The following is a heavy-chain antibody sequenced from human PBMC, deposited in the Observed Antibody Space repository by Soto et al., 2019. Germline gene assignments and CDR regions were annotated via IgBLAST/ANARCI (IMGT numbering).Heavy chain of an antibody. CDR3: ARDRSNYDPPYMDV. CDR2: ISSSSSTI. Sequence: GGSLRLSCAASGFTFSSYSMNWVRQAPGKGLEWVSYISSSSSTIYYADSVKGRFTISRDNAKNSLYLQMNSLRAEDTAVYYCARDRSNYDPPYMDVWGKGTTVTVSS. V-gene: IGHV3-48*01. CDR1: GFTFSSYS. J-gene: IGHJ6*03. D-gene: IGHD4-4*01.